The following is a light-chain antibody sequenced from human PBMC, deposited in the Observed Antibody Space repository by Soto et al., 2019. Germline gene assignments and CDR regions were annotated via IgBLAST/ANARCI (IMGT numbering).Light chain of an antibody. CDR3: QQRYNWPVT. CDR1: QSVSSK. CDR2: SAS. V-gene: IGKV3-15*01. Sequence: EIVMTQSPATLSVSPGERATLSCRASQSVSSKLAWYQQRPGQAPRLLIYSASTRATGIPARFSGSGSGTDFTLTISSLEPEDVSVYYCQQRYNWPVTFGQGTRLEIK. J-gene: IGKJ5*01.